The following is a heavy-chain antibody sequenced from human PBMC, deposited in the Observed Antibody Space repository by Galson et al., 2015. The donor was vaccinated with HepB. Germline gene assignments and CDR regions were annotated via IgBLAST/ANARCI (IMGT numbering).Heavy chain of an antibody. D-gene: IGHD3-3*01. CDR2: ISSSSTYT. V-gene: IGHV3-11*06. Sequence: SLRLSCAASGFTFSDYYMIWIRQAPGKGLEWVSYISSSSTYTNSADSVKGRFTISRDNAKNSLYLQMNSLRAEDTAVYYCARVQGLERPDYMDVWGKGTTVTVSS. J-gene: IGHJ6*03. CDR1: GFTFSDYY. CDR3: ARVQGLERPDYMDV.